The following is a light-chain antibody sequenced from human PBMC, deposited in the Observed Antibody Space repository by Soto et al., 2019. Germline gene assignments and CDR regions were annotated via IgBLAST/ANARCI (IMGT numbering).Light chain of an antibody. CDR3: QQSYSSSPLT. CDR2: AAS. J-gene: IGKJ4*01. V-gene: IGKV1-39*01. Sequence: DIQLTQSPASLSASFGDRVTITCRSSQNLDMYVSWSQQKPGRAPKLLIYAASTLQDVVPSRFSGSGSWTPFSLTISGLQRGDFAAYDCQQSYSSSPLTLGAGTKVQLK. CDR1: QNLDMY.